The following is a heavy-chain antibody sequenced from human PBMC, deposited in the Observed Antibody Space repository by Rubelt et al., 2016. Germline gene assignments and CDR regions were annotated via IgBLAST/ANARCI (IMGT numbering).Heavy chain of an antibody. Sequence: GFTFSSYAMHWVRQAPGKGLEWVAVISYDGSNKYYAESVKGRFTISRDKAKNSLYLQMNSLRVEDTAVYYCAPGPPHDYWGQGTLVTVSS. CDR1: GFTFSSYA. CDR2: ISYDGSNK. V-gene: IGHV3-30*04. CDR3: APGPPHDY. J-gene: IGHJ4*02.